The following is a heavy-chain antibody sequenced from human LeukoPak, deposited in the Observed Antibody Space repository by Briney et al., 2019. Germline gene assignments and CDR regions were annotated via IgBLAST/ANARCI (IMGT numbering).Heavy chain of an antibody. CDR3: ARGITMVRGVIPDAFDI. J-gene: IGHJ3*02. Sequence: GGSLRLSCAASGFTVSNNYMNWVRQAPGKGLEWVSVIYSGGSTYYADSVKGRFTISRDNSKNTLYLQMNSLRAEDTAVYYCARGITMVRGVIPDAFDIWGQGTMVTVSS. V-gene: IGHV3-66*01. CDR1: GFTVSNNY. D-gene: IGHD3-10*01. CDR2: IYSGGST.